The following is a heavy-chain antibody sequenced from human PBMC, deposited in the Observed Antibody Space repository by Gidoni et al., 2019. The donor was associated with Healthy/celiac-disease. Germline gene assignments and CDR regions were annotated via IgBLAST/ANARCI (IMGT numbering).Heavy chain of an antibody. V-gene: IGHV1-69*01. CDR3: ARDQQSYCSGGSCSRWSYYYGMDV. CDR1: GCTCSSYA. J-gene: IGHJ6*02. Sequence: QVQLVQSGSEVTKPGPSVQVSCKASGCTCSSYALSWGRQAPGQGLEWMGGIIPIFGTANYAQKFQGRVTITADESTSTAYMELSSLRSEDTAVYYCARDQQSYCSGGSCSRWSYYYGMDVWGQGTTVTVSS. D-gene: IGHD2-15*01. CDR2: IIPIFGTA.